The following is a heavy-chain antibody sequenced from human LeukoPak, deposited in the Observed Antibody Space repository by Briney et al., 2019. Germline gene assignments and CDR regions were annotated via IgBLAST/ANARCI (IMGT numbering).Heavy chain of an antibody. Sequence: GRSLRLSCAASGFTFSSYGMHWVRQAPGKGLDWVAVIWYDGSSKSYADSVKGRFTISRDNSKNTLYLQMNSLRAEDTAVYYCAREKARGWYVGDYWGQGTLVTVSS. CDR2: IWYDGSSK. J-gene: IGHJ4*02. CDR3: AREKARGWYVGDY. V-gene: IGHV3-33*01. D-gene: IGHD6-19*01. CDR1: GFTFSSYG.